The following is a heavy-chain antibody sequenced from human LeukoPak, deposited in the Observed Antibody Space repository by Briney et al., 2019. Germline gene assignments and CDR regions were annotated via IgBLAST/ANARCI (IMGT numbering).Heavy chain of an antibody. Sequence: GRSLRLSCAASGFTFSSYGMHWVRQAPGKGLEWVAVIWYDGSNKYYADSVKGRFTISRDNSKNTLYLQMNSLRAEDTAVYYCARMGNYDFWSGYYNYYYYYYMDVWGKGTTVTVSS. CDR3: ARMGNYDFWSGYYNYYYYYYMDV. D-gene: IGHD3-3*01. V-gene: IGHV3-33*01. J-gene: IGHJ6*03. CDR2: IWYDGSNK. CDR1: GFTFSSYG.